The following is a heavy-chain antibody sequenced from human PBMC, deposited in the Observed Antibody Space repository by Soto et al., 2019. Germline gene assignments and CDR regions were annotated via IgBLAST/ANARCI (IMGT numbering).Heavy chain of an antibody. CDR2: ISYDGSNK. CDR1: GFTFSSYA. D-gene: IGHD6-19*01. V-gene: IGHV3-30*04. J-gene: IGHJ6*02. CDR3: AREDSSGWYRYYYYGMDV. Sequence: GGSLRLSCAASGFTFSSYAMHWVRQAPGKGLEWVAVISYDGSNKYYADSVKGRFTISRDNSKNTLYLQMNSLRAEDTAVYYCAREDSSGWYRYYYYGMDVWGQGTTVTVSS.